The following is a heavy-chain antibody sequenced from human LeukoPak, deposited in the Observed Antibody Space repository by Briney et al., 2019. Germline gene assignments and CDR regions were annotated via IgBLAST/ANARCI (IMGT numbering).Heavy chain of an antibody. CDR1: GYSFTTSW. Sequence: GESLQISCKGSGYSFTTSWIAWLRQMPGKGLEWMGMIYPADSDTRYSPSFQGQVTISADKSISTAYLQWSSLKASDTAMYYCARRSGQLVDYWGQGTLVTVSS. CDR3: ARRSGQLVDY. J-gene: IGHJ4*02. D-gene: IGHD6-6*01. V-gene: IGHV5-51*01. CDR2: IYPADSDT.